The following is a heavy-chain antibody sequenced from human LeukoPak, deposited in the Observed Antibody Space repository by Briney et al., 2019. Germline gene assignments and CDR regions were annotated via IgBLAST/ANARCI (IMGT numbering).Heavy chain of an antibody. Sequence: GASVKVSCKTSGYTFTGNYMHWVRQAPGQGLEWMGWINPNSGATNYAQKFQGRVTMTRDTSINAAYMELSSLRSDDTAVYYCVRDPSDIVVVPAAKLDFWGRGTLVTVSS. V-gene: IGHV1-2*02. D-gene: IGHD2-2*01. CDR3: VRDPSDIVVVPAAKLDF. CDR1: GYTFTGNY. CDR2: INPNSGAT. J-gene: IGHJ4*02.